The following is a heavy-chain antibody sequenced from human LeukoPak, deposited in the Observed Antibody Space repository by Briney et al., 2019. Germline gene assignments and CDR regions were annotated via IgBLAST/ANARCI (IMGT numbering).Heavy chain of an antibody. Sequence: GESLKISCKGSGYSFTYWIGWVRQMPGKGLEWMGIIYPGDSDTRYSPSFQGQVTISADKSISTAYLQWSSLKASDTAMYYCARLGSYDSSWALSYWGQGTLVTVSS. CDR2: IYPGDSDT. CDR1: GYSFTYW. J-gene: IGHJ4*02. CDR3: ARLGSYDSSWALSY. D-gene: IGHD3-22*01. V-gene: IGHV5-51*01.